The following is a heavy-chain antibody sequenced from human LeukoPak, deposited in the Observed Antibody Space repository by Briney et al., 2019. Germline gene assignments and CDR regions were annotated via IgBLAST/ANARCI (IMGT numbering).Heavy chain of an antibody. J-gene: IGHJ4*02. D-gene: IGHD3-10*01. V-gene: IGHV3-30*02. CDR3: AKDMQTLLWFGELLSYPDY. CDR2: IRYDGSNK. CDR1: GFTFSSYG. Sequence: GGSLRLSCAASGFTFSSYGMHWVRQAPGKGLEGVAFIRYDGSNKYYADSVKGRFTISRDNSKNTLCLQMNSLRAEDTAVYYCAKDMQTLLWFGELLSYPDYWGQGTLVTVSS.